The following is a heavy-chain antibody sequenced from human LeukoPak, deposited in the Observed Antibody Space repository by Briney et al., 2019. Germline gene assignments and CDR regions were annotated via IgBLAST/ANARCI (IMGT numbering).Heavy chain of an antibody. CDR3: ARDGSVYYGSGSYDNYFDY. Sequence: PSETLSLTCTVSGGSISSYYWSWIRQPPGKGLEWIGYIYYSGSTNYNPSLKSRVTISVDTSKNQFSLKLSSVTAADTAVYYCARDGSVYYGSGSYDNYFDYWGQGTLVTVSS. D-gene: IGHD3-10*01. CDR1: GGSISSYY. J-gene: IGHJ4*02. CDR2: IYYSGST. V-gene: IGHV4-59*01.